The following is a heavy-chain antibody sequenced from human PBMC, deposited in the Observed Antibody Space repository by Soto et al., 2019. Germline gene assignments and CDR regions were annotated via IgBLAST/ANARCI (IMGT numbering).Heavy chain of an antibody. CDR1: GFTFSTYD. Sequence: VQLVESGGGVVQPGRSLRLSCAASGFTFSTYDMQWVRQAPGKGLEWVAVISYDGSNKYYADSVKGRFTISRDNSKNTLYLQMSSLRAEDTAVYYCAKGQQWLTYWGQGTLVTVSS. V-gene: IGHV3-30*18. CDR2: ISYDGSNK. CDR3: AKGQQWLTY. J-gene: IGHJ4*02. D-gene: IGHD6-19*01.